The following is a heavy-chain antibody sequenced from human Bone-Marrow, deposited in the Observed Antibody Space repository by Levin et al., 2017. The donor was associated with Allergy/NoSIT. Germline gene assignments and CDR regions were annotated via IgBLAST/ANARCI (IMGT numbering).Heavy chain of an antibody. V-gene: IGHV3-30*03. D-gene: IGHD3-16*02. CDR2: VSYDGSDK. CDR1: GFAFSNHG. J-gene: IGHJ4*02. CDR3: ARDVSFGRSFPSSWVDS. Sequence: GESLKISCAASGFAFSNHGMHWVRQAPGKGLEWVALVSYDGSDKFFAASVKGRFTISKDNSRNTVSVKMASLKVDDTALYFCARDVSFGRSFPSSWVDSWGQGTRVTVSS.